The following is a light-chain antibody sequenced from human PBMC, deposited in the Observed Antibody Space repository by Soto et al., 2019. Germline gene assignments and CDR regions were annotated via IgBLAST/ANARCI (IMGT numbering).Light chain of an antibody. CDR2: DAP. Sequence: EIVLTQSPATLSLSPGKRATLSCRASQSVSSYLAWYQQKPGQAPRLLIYDAPNRATGIPARFSGSGSGTDFTLTISSLEPEDCAVYYCQQRSNWPRTFGQGTKVDIK. V-gene: IGKV3-11*01. CDR1: QSVSSY. J-gene: IGKJ1*01. CDR3: QQRSNWPRT.